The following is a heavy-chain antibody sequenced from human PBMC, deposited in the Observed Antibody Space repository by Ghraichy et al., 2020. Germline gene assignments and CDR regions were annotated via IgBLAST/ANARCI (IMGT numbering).Heavy chain of an antibody. CDR1: GFTFSSYW. J-gene: IGHJ4*02. CDR3: ARAYGDYSHIAVGFWDY. D-gene: IGHD4-17*01. CDR2: IKQDGSEK. V-gene: IGHV3-7*03. Sequence: GGSLRLSCAASGFTFSSYWMSWVRQAPGKGLEWVANIKQDGSEKYYVDSVKGRFTISRDNAKNSLYLQMNSLRAEDTAVYYCARAYGDYSHIAVGFWDYWGQGTLVTVSS.